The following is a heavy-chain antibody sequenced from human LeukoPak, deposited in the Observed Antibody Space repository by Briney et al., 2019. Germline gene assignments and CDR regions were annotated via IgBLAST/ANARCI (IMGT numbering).Heavy chain of an antibody. CDR2: INHSGST. Sequence: PSETLSLTCAVYGGSFSGYSWSWTRQFPGKGLEWIGEINHSGSTNYNPSLKSRVTISVDTSKNQFSLKLSSVTAADTAVYYCARTREEIDYWGQGTLVTVSS. CDR1: GGSFSGYS. CDR3: ARTREEIDY. V-gene: IGHV4-34*01. D-gene: IGHD5-24*01. J-gene: IGHJ4*02.